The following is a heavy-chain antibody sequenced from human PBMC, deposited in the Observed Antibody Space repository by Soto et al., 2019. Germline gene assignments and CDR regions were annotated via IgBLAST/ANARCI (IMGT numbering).Heavy chain of an antibody. CDR1: GYTFSSYV. Sequence: ASVKVSCKASGYTFSSYVMHWVRQAPGQRLEWMGWINAGNGNTRYSQEFQGRITITRDTSASTAYMEVSSLRPEDTAVYYCAREIQGTRFCSGGSCPSDYWGQGTQVTVSS. CDR3: AREIQGTRFCSGGSCPSDY. CDR2: INAGNGNT. J-gene: IGHJ4*02. V-gene: IGHV1-3*01. D-gene: IGHD2-15*01.